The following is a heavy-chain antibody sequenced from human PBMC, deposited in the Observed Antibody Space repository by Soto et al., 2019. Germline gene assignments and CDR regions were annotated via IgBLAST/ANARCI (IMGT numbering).Heavy chain of an antibody. CDR1: GYSFTSYW. CDR2: IDPSDSYT. J-gene: IGHJ6*02. V-gene: IGHV5-10-1*01. CDR3: ARVQAAAGTFGYYYYGMDF. D-gene: IGHD6-13*01. Sequence: GESLKISCKGSGYSFTSYWIDWVRQMPGKGLEWMGRIDPSDSYTNYSPSFQGHVTISADKSISTAYLQWSSLKASDTAMYYCARVQAAAGTFGYYYYGMDFWGQGTTVTVSS.